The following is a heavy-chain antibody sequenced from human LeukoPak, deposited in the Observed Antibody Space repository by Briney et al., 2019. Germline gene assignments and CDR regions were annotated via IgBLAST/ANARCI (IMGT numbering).Heavy chain of an antibody. CDR1: GGSISSSSYY. CDR2: IYYSGST. CDR3: ARDHGGDHDFDY. J-gene: IGHJ4*02. D-gene: IGHD2-21*02. Sequence: SETLSLTCTVSGGSISSSSYYWGWIRQPPGKGLEWIGSIYYSGSTNYNPSLKSRVTMSVDTSKNQFSLKLSSVTAADTAVYYCARDHGGDHDFDYWGQGTLVTVSS. V-gene: IGHV4-39*07.